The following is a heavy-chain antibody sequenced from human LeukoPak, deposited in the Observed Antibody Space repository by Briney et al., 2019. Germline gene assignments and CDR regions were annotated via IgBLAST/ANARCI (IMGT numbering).Heavy chain of an antibody. D-gene: IGHD2-15*01. CDR2: IDPNSGGT. CDR1: GYTFTGYY. Sequence: ASVNVSCKASGYTFTGYYMHWLRQAPGQGLEWMGRIDPNSGGTNYAQNFQGRVTMTRNTSISTVYMEVRRLRSDDTAVYYCARVPLYCSGGSCYSLGMDVWGQGTTVTVSS. V-gene: IGHV1-2*06. J-gene: IGHJ6*02. CDR3: ARVPLYCSGGSCYSLGMDV.